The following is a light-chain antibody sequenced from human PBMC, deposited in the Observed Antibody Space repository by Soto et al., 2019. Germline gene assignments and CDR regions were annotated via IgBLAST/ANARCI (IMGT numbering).Light chain of an antibody. V-gene: IGLV2-14*01. CDR1: SSDVGGYNY. J-gene: IGLJ2*01. Sequence: QSVLTQPASVSGSPGQSITISCPGTSSDVGGYNYVSWYQQHPGTAPKLMIYDVSHRPSGVSNRFSGSKSGNTASLTISGLQAEYEADYYCSSYTASSTLVLGGGTKLTVL. CDR2: DVS. CDR3: SSYTASSTLV.